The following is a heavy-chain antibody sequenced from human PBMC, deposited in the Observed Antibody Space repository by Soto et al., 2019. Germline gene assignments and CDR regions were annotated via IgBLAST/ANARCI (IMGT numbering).Heavy chain of an antibody. Sequence: SVKVSCKASGYTFTSYDINWVRQATGQGLEWMGWMNPNSGNTGYAQKFQGRVTMTRNTSISTAYMELSSLRSEDTAVYYCARIGCSSTSCPGAIDYWGQGTLVTVSS. CDR2: MNPNSGNT. D-gene: IGHD2-2*01. CDR3: ARIGCSSTSCPGAIDY. V-gene: IGHV1-8*01. CDR1: GYTFTSYD. J-gene: IGHJ4*02.